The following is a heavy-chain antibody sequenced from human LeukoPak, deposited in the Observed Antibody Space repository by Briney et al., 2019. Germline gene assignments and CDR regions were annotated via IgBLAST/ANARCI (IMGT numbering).Heavy chain of an antibody. CDR3: AKGGSYAPLDY. Sequence: GGSLRLSCAASGFTFSNFAMTWVRQAPGKGLEWVSAISSSGSDTIYTDSVKDRFTISRDNSRDTLYLQMNSLRAEDTALYYCAKGGSYAPLDYWGQGTLVTVS. CDR2: ISSSGSDT. V-gene: IGHV3-23*01. J-gene: IGHJ4*02. CDR1: GFTFSNFA. D-gene: IGHD1-26*01.